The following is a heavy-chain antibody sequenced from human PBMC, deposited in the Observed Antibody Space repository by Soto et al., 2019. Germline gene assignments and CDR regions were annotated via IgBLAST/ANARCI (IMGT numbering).Heavy chain of an antibody. Sequence: GGSLRLSCSASGFTFSSYAMHWVRQAPGKGLEYVSAISSNGGSTYYADSVKGRFTISRDNSKNTLYLQMSSLRAEDTAVYYCVTYSYSSGWYRSAAFDIWGQGTMVTVSS. D-gene: IGHD6-19*01. CDR1: GFTFSSYA. CDR2: ISSNGGST. CDR3: VTYSYSSGWYRSAAFDI. V-gene: IGHV3-64D*08. J-gene: IGHJ3*02.